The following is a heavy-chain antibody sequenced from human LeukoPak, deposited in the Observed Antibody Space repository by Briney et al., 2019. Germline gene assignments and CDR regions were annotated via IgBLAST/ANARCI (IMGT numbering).Heavy chain of an antibody. CDR3: ARNGGHNQEH. J-gene: IGHJ4*02. CDR1: GAPISRGSW. V-gene: IGHV4-4*02. D-gene: IGHD1-1*01. CDR2: FSHSGIT. Sequence: SETLSLTCDVSGAPISRGSWWSWVRQPPGKGLEWIGEFSHSGITNFNLSLKSRVTISVDKSRNQFSLNLISVTAADTAVYFCARNGGHNQEHWGQGTLVTVSS.